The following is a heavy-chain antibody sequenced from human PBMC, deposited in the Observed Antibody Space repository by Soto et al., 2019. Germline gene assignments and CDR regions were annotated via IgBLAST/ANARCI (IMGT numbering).Heavy chain of an antibody. CDR3: VRRPDGGYYFDY. CDR1: GYSFTHYW. J-gene: IGHJ4*02. Sequence: PGESLKISCKGSGYSFTHYWIGWVRQMPGKGLEWMGLIYPYDSETRYSPSFQGQVTMSVDKSISTAYLQWSSLKASDTAMYHCVRRPDGGYYFDYWGQGTLVTVSS. V-gene: IGHV5-51*01. D-gene: IGHD3-22*01. CDR2: IYPYDSET.